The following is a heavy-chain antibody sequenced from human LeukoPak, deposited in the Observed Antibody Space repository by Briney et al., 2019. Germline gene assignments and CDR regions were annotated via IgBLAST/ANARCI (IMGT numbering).Heavy chain of an antibody. CDR3: ARGQHIVVVTAYSDY. CDR1: GFTFSSYA. Sequence: GGSLRLSCAASGFTFSSYAMHWVRQAPGKGLEWVAVTPNDGSNKYYADSVKGRFTISRDNSKNTLYLQMNSLRAEDTAVYYCARGQHIVVVTAYSDYRGQGTLVTVSS. V-gene: IGHV3-30-3*01. CDR2: TPNDGSNK. J-gene: IGHJ4*02. D-gene: IGHD2-21*02.